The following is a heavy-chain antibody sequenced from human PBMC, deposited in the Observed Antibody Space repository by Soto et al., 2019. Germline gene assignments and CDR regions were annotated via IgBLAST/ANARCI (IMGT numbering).Heavy chain of an antibody. Sequence: ASVKVSCKASGYTFTSYAMHWVRQAPGQRLERMGWINAGNGNTKYSQKFQGRVTITRDTSASTAYMELNSLTADDTALYYFARDAGGGRLVLAGITLGDWGQGTQVTVSS. D-gene: IGHD3-3*02. CDR1: GYTFTSYA. CDR3: ARDAGGGRLVLAGITLGD. CDR2: INAGNGNT. J-gene: IGHJ4*02. V-gene: IGHV1-3*01.